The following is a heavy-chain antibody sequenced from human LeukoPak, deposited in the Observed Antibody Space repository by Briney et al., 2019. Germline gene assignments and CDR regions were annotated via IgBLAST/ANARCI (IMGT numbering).Heavy chain of an antibody. J-gene: IGHJ5*02. Sequence: SVKVSCKASGYTFTGYYMHWVRQAPGQGLEWMGGIIPIFGTANYAQKFQGRVTITADKSTSTAYMELSSLRSEDTAVYYCARALSVQQLLFGRAYNWFDPWGQGTLVTVSS. V-gene: IGHV1-69*06. CDR1: GYTFTGYY. CDR3: ARALSVQQLLFGRAYNWFDP. CDR2: IIPIFGTA. D-gene: IGHD6-13*01.